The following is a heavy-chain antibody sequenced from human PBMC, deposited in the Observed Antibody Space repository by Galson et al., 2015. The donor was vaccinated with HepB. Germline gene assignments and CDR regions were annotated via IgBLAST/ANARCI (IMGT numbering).Heavy chain of an antibody. CDR1: GFTFSDFY. J-gene: IGHJ4*02. Sequence: SLRLSCAASGFTFSDFYMSWIRQAPGKGLEWVSYISSSGSTIYYADSVKGRFTISRDNAKNSLYLQMNSLRAEDTAVYYCARGPAYYDSSGYYTDYWGQGTLVTVSS. V-gene: IGHV3-11*01. D-gene: IGHD3-22*01. CDR3: ARGPAYYDSSGYYTDY. CDR2: ISSSGSTI.